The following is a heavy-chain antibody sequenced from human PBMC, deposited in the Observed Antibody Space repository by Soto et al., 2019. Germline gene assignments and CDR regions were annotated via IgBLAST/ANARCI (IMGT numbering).Heavy chain of an antibody. J-gene: IGHJ4*02. CDR3: ARENYYGSGPEVDY. CDR1: GFTFSSYA. V-gene: IGHV3-30-3*01. CDR2: ISYDGSNK. Sequence: GGSLRLSCAASGFTFSSYAMHWVRQAPGKGLEWVAVISYDGSNKYYADSVKGRFTISRDNSKSTLYLQMKSLRAEDTAVYYCARENYYGSGPEVDYWGQGTLVTVSS. D-gene: IGHD3-10*01.